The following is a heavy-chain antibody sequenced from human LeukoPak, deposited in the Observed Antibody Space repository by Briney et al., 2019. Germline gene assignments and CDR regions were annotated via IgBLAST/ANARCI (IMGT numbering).Heavy chain of an antibody. D-gene: IGHD5-24*01. Sequence: GGSLRLSCAASGFIFSTYGMDWVRQAPGKGLEWVSSITDGGSYIYYADSVKGRFTISRDNAKNSLYLQMNSLRAEDTAVYYCAKEYNGYNGVFDYWGQGTLVTVSS. CDR3: AKEYNGYNGVFDY. CDR2: ITDGGSYI. CDR1: GFIFSTYG. V-gene: IGHV3-21*01. J-gene: IGHJ4*02.